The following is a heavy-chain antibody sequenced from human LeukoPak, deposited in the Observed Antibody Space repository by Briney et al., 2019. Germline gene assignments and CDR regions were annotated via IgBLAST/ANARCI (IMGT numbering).Heavy chain of an antibody. D-gene: IGHD2-21*01. CDR1: GGSVTTAHWY. V-gene: IGHV4-4*07. CDR3: ARLIAEVGGGTNYFDT. Sequence: SETLSLTCTVSGGSVTTAHWYWSWIRQPDGKGLEWIGRVYISGDTKYNPSLKSRVIMSLDASKNQFSLRLTSVTAADTAVYYCARLIAEVGGGTNYFDTWGQGTLVTVSS. J-gene: IGHJ4*02. CDR2: VYISGDT.